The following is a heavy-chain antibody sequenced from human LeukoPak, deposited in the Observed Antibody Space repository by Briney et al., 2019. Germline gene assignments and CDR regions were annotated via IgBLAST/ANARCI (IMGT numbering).Heavy chain of an antibody. CDR2: INSDGSST. D-gene: IGHD3-9*01. CDR3: ARPYDILTPNWFDP. Sequence: GGSLRLSCAASGFTFSSYWMHWVRQAPGKGLVWVSRINSDGSSTSYADSVKGRFTISRDNAKSTLYLQMNSLRAEDTAVYYCARPYDILTPNWFDPWGQGTLVTVSS. J-gene: IGHJ5*02. V-gene: IGHV3-74*01. CDR1: GFTFSSYW.